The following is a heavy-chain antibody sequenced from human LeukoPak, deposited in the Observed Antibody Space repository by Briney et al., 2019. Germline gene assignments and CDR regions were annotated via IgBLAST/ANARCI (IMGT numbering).Heavy chain of an antibody. J-gene: IGHJ5*02. V-gene: IGHV4-34*01. CDR1: GGSSRGYS. CDR2: FNHSGST. CDR3: ARGHSSGWYLRSNNWFDP. D-gene: IGHD6-19*01. Sequence: SEPLSFTCAVYGGSSRGYSWSWFPQPPGKGREGIGEFNHSGSTNYNPSLKSRVTISVDTSKNQFSLKLSSVTAADTAVYYCARGHSSGWYLRSNNWFDPWGQGTLVTVSS.